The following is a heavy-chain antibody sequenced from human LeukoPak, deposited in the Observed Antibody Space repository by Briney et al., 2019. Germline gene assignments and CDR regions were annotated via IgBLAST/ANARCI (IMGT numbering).Heavy chain of an antibody. D-gene: IGHD5-18*01. CDR3: ARPGLGYSYGYPYH. Sequence: ASVKVSCKASGYTFITYYMHWVRRAPGQGLEWMGIINPNSRSTLYAQKFQGRVTMTSDTSTSTVYMELSSLRSEDTAVYYCARPGLGYSYGYPYHWGQGTLVTVSS. J-gene: IGHJ5*02. CDR1: GYTFITYY. V-gene: IGHV1-46*01. CDR2: INPNSRST.